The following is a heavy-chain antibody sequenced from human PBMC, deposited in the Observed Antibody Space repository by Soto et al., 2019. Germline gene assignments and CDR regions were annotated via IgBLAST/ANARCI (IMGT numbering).Heavy chain of an antibody. V-gene: IGHV3-23*01. CDR1: GFTFSSYA. J-gene: IGHJ5*02. CDR3: AKDPATYCGGDCWGPFDP. Sequence: PGGSLRLSCAASGFTFSSYAMSWVRQAPGKGLEWVSAISGSGGSTYYADSVKGRFTISRDNSKNTLYLQMNSLRAEDTVVYYCAKDPATYCGGDCWGPFDPWGQGTLVTVSS. CDR2: ISGSGGST. D-gene: IGHD2-21*02.